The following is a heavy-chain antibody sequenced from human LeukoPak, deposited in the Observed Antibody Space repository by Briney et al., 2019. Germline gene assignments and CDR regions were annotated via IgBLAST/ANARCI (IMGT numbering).Heavy chain of an antibody. J-gene: IGHJ4*02. Sequence: SETLSLTCAVYGGSFGQYYYSWFRQSPGKGLEWIGEINHSGITNYNPSLSSRFTISVDTSKNKFSLRLSSVTAADTAVYYCARHVSGSVGWPIDYWGQGTLVTVSS. CDR2: INHSGIT. CDR3: ARHVSGSVGWPIDY. D-gene: IGHD1-26*01. CDR1: GGSFGQYY. V-gene: IGHV4-34*01.